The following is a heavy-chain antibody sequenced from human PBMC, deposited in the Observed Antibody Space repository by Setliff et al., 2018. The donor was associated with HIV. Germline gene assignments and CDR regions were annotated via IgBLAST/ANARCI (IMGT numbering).Heavy chain of an antibody. J-gene: IGHJ3*02. V-gene: IGHV3-33*08. CDR2: IYYDANNQ. CDR3: ACPKEGYSGSGGAFQI. CDR1: GFTFSDYG. Sequence: GGSLRLSCAASGFTFSDYGMHWVRQAPGKGLEWVAFIYYDANNQYYADSVKGRFTISRDNSKNTLYLEMSSLRADDTAMYYCACPKEGYSGSGGAFQIWGQGATVTVSS. D-gene: IGHD3-10*01.